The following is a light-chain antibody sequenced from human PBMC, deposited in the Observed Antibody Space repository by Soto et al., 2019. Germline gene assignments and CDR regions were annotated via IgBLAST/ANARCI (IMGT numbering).Light chain of an antibody. CDR3: SSFTSSSTYV. CDR2: DVS. Sequence: QSVLAQPPSVSGSPGQSVTISCTGTSSDVGSYNRVSWYQQPPGTAPKLMIYDVSNRPSGVPDRFSGSKSGNTASLTTSGLQAEDEADYYCSSFTSSSTYVFGTGTRSPS. J-gene: IGLJ1*01. CDR1: SSDVGSYNR. V-gene: IGLV2-18*03.